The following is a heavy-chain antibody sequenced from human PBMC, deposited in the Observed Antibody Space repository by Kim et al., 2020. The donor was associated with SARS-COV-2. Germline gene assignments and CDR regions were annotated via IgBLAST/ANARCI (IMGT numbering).Heavy chain of an antibody. CDR3: ARATRASMTTVVYFDY. Sequence: SETLSLTCTVSGGSISSGGYYWSRIRPHQGMGLVWIRYICYSGSTYSNPSLKSRVTISVDTSKNQFSLKLSSVTAADTAVYYCARATRASMTTVVYFDYWGQGTLVTVSS. V-gene: IGHV4-31*03. J-gene: IGHJ4*02. CDR2: ICYSGST. CDR1: GGSISSGGYY. D-gene: IGHD4-17*01.